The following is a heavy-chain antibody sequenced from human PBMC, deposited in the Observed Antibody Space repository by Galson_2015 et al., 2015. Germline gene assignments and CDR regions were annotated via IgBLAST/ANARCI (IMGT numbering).Heavy chain of an antibody. CDR1: GGSFSSGGYY. D-gene: IGHD3-10*01. J-gene: IGHJ4*02. CDR2: INYSGST. V-gene: IGHV4-31*03. CDR3: ARVNYYGSGTKTGFDY. Sequence: TLSLTCTVSGGSFSSGGYYWSWIRQHPGKGLEWIGCINYSGSTYYNPSLKSRVIISVDTSKNQFSLKLSSVTAADTAVYYCARVNYYGSGTKTGFDYWGQGTLVTVSS.